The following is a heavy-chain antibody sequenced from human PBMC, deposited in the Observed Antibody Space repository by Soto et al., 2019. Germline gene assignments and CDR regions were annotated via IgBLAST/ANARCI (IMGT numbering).Heavy chain of an antibody. J-gene: IGHJ4*02. CDR2: INPNSGGT. Sequence: ASVKVSCKASGYTFNGYYMHWVRQETGQGLEWMGWINPNSGGTNYAQKFQGWVTMTRDTSISTAYMELSRLRSDDTAVYYCARSKDTGNILTGYYKPLYFDYWGQGTLVTVSS. CDR1: GYTFNGYY. V-gene: IGHV1-2*04. D-gene: IGHD3-9*01. CDR3: ARSKDTGNILTGYYKPLYFDY.